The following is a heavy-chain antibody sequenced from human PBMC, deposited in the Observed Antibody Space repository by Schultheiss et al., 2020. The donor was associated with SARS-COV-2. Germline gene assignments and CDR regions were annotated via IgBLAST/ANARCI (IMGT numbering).Heavy chain of an antibody. CDR3: ARKDTAMVI. J-gene: IGHJ4*02. D-gene: IGHD5-18*01. CDR2: IYYSGST. CDR1: GGSISSGGYY. Sequence: SETLSLTCTVSGGSISSGGYYWSWIRQHPGKGLEWIGYIYYSGSTNYNPSLKSRVTISIDTSKNQFSLKLSSVTAGDTAVYYCARKDTAMVIWGQGTLVTVSS. V-gene: IGHV4-61*08.